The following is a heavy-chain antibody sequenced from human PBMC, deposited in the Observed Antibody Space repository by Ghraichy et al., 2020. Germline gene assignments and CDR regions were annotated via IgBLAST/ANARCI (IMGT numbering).Heavy chain of an antibody. V-gene: IGHV3-23*01. Sequence: GGSLRLSCAASGFTFSNYAMSWVRQAPGKGLEWVSAISVSGATTYFADSVKGRFTISRDNSKHTLYLQMNSLRAEDTAVYYCAKDRYDSPRYGMDVWGQGTTVSVSS. D-gene: IGHD3-22*01. CDR1: GFTFSNYA. CDR2: ISVSGATT. J-gene: IGHJ6*02. CDR3: AKDRYDSPRYGMDV.